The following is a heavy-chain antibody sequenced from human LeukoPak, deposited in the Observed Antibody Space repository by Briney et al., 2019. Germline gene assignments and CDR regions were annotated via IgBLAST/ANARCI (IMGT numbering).Heavy chain of an antibody. D-gene: IGHD3-10*01. CDR2: MFHSGST. CDR3: ARDLYYYDLGSLYNWFDP. V-gene: IGHV4-38-2*02. Sequence: SETLSLTCTVSGYSITRGYFWGWIRQSPGKGLEWIASMFHSGSTYYNPSLKSRVTMSVDTSKNQFSLKLSSVTAADTAVYYCARDLYYYDLGSLYNWFDPWGQGTLVTVSS. J-gene: IGHJ5*02. CDR1: GYSITRGYF.